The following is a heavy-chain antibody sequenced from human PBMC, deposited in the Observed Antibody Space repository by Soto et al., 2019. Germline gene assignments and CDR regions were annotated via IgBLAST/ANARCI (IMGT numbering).Heavy chain of an antibody. J-gene: IGHJ6*02. V-gene: IGHV1-69*13. CDR1: GGTFSSYA. D-gene: IGHD5-12*01. Sequence: SVKVSCKASGGTFSSYAISWVRQAPGQGLEWMGGIIPIFGTANYAQKFQGRVTITADESTSTAYMELSSLRSEDTAVYYCASNLSGYSHVEGVWGQGTTVTVSS. CDR2: IIPIFGTA. CDR3: ASNLSGYSHVEGV.